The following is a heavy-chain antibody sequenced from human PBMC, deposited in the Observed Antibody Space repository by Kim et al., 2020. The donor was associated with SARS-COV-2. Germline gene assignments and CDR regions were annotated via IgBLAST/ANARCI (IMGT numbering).Heavy chain of an antibody. Sequence: ASVKVSCKASGYTFTGYYMHWVRQAPGQGLEWMGRINPNSGGTNYAQKFQGRVTMTRDTSISTAYMELSRLRSDDTAVYYCARSLYGYDSSGYYYFWGQGTLVTVSS. CDR3: ARSLYGYDSSGYYYF. CDR2: INPNSGGT. CDR1: GYTFTGYY. D-gene: IGHD3-22*01. J-gene: IGHJ4*02. V-gene: IGHV1-2*06.